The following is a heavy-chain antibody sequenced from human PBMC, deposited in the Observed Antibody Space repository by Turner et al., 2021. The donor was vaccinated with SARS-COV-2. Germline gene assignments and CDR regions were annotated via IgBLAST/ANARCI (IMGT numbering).Heavy chain of an antibody. J-gene: IGHJ3*02. V-gene: IGHV3-30*18. CDR1: GITFSSSG. Sequence: QVQLVESGGGVVQPGRSPRLSCAASGITFSSSGMHWVRQAPGTGLEWVAVISYDGRNKSYADSGKGRFTNSRDKSKNTLYVKMNSLRAEDTAVYYWANLLSIEPYVWGSYRVANAFDIWGQGTMVTVSS. D-gene: IGHD3-16*02. CDR2: ISYDGRNK. CDR3: ANLLSIEPYVWGSYRVANAFDI.